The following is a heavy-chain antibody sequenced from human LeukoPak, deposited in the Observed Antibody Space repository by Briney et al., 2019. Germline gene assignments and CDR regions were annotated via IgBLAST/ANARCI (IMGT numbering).Heavy chain of an antibody. D-gene: IGHD1-26*01. CDR2: INPSGSST. CDR3: ARDNSVGDYAWWFDP. CDR1: GYAFTRHY. J-gene: IGHJ5*02. Sequence: ASVKVSCKPSGYAFTRHYMHWVRQAPAQGLEWMGLINPSGSSTIYAQKFQGRVTMTRDMSTSTDYMELSSLRSEDTAVYYCARDNSVGDYAWWFDPWGQGTLVTVSS. V-gene: IGHV1-46*01.